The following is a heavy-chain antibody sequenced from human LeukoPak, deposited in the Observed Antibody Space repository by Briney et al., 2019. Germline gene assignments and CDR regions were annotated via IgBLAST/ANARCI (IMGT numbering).Heavy chain of an antibody. CDR1: GGSISSSSYY. V-gene: IGHV4-39*07. D-gene: IGHD2-15*01. Sequence: TSETLSPTCTVSGGSISSSSYYWGWIRQPPGKGLEWIGSISYSGSTYYNPSLRSRVTISVDTSKKQFSLKLSSVTAADTAVYYCARGYCSGGSCYSYYYYSYMDVWGKGTTVTVSS. CDR3: ARGYCSGGSCYSYYYYSYMDV. J-gene: IGHJ6*03. CDR2: ISYSGST.